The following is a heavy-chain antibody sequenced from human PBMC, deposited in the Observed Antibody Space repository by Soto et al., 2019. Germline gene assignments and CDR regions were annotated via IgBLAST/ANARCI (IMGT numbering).Heavy chain of an antibody. J-gene: IGHJ4*02. Sequence: GGSPRLSCTASGFTFGDYAMSWFRQAPGKGLEWVGFIRSKAYGGTTEYAASVKGRFTISRDDSKSIAYLQMNSLKTEDTAVYYCTRESWNDDFDYWGQGTLVTVSS. CDR1: GFTFGDYA. D-gene: IGHD1-1*01. V-gene: IGHV3-49*03. CDR3: TRESWNDDFDY. CDR2: IRSKAYGGTT.